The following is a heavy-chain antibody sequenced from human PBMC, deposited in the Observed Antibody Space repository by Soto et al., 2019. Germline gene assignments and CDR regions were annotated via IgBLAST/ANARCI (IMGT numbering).Heavy chain of an antibody. CDR1: GGSISSSNW. CDR3: ERGQGDGYTLLDY. CDR2: IYHSGST. V-gene: IGHV4-4*02. J-gene: IGHJ4*02. Sequence: QVQLQESGPGLVKPSGTLSLTCAVSGGSISSSNWWSWVRQPPGKGLEWIGEIYHSGSTNYNPSLKSRVTKSENKAKNQFPLKLSSVPAADTAVYYWERGQGDGYTLLDYWGQGPLVTVSS. D-gene: IGHD5-12*01.